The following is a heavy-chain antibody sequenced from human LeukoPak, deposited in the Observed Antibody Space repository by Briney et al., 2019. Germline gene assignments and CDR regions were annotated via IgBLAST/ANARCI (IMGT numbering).Heavy chain of an antibody. Sequence: GGSLRLSCAASGFTFSMYGTHWVRQAPGKGLEWVAVIANDGKTTYYADSVKGRFTISRDNSKNTLYLQMNSLRAEDTAVYYCAKDVIPYCSSTSCYWGYMDVWGKGTTVTISS. CDR1: GFTFSMYG. J-gene: IGHJ6*03. D-gene: IGHD2-2*01. V-gene: IGHV3-30*18. CDR2: IANDGKTT. CDR3: AKDVIPYCSSTSCYWGYMDV.